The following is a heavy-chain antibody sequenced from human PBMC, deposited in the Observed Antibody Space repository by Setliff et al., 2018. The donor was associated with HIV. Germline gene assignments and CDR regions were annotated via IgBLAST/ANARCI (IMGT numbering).Heavy chain of an antibody. CDR1: GFSIPTYW. D-gene: IGHD3-9*01. Sequence: GESLKISCKGSGFSIPTYWIGWVRQMPGEGLEWMGVIYGDGSDPRYSPSFQGQVTISADKSISTAYLQWSSLKASYTAMYYCARQRDYDILTGRNDAFDIWGQGTMVTVSS. CDR2: IYGDGSDP. CDR3: ARQRDYDILTGRNDAFDI. J-gene: IGHJ3*02. V-gene: IGHV5-51*01.